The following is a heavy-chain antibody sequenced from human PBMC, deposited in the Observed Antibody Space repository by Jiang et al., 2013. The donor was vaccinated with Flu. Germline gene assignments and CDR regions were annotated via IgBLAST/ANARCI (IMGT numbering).Heavy chain of an antibody. J-gene: IGHJ4*02. V-gene: IGHV3-33*01. CDR3: ARDGGYSYGYLDY. CDR2: IWYDGSNK. D-gene: IGHD5-18*01. Sequence: PGKGLEWVAVIWYDGSNKYYADSVKGRFTISRDNSKNTLYLQMNSLRAEDTAVYYCARDGGYSYGYLDYWGQGTLVTVSS.